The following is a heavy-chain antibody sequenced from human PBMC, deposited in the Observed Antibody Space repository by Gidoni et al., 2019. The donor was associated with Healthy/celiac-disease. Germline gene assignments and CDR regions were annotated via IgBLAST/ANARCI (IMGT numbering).Heavy chain of an antibody. CDR1: GGTFSSYA. J-gene: IGHJ4*02. CDR3: ARAGDCSGGSCFDY. D-gene: IGHD2-15*01. V-gene: IGHV1-69*01. CDR2: IIPIFGTA. Sequence: QVQLVQSGAEVKKPGSSVKVSCKASGGTFSSYATSWVRQAPGQGLEWMGGIIPIFGTANYAQKFQGRVTITADESTSTAYMELSSLRSEDTAVYYCARAGDCSGGSCFDYWGQGTLVTVSS.